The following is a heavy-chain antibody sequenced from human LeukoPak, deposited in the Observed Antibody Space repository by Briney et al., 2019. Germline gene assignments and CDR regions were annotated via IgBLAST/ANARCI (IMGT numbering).Heavy chain of an antibody. Sequence: GGSLRLSCAASGFTFSDSAMHWVRQASGKGLEWVGRIRSKVDSHATAYAASVKGRFILSRDDYENTAFLQMNSLSPEDTAVYYCTRPGWELLPPADYWGQGTLVTVSS. D-gene: IGHD1-26*01. CDR1: GFTFSDSA. CDR3: TRPGWELLPPADY. V-gene: IGHV3-73*01. CDR2: IRSKVDSHAT. J-gene: IGHJ4*02.